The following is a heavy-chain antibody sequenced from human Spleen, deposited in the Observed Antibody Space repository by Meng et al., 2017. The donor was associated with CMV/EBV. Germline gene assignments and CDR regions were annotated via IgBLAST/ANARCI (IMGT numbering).Heavy chain of an antibody. J-gene: IGHJ6*02. CDR3: ARALGPSSGYYYPNYYYYGMDV. CDR2: ISSSGSII. D-gene: IGHD3-22*01. V-gene: IGHV3-48*03. Sequence: GESLKISCAASGFTVSSYEMSWVRQAPGKGLEWISYISSSGSIIYYADSVKGRFTISRDNAKNSLYLQMNSLRAEDTAVYYCARALGPSSGYYYPNYYYYGMDVWGQGTTVTVSS. CDR1: GFTVSSYE.